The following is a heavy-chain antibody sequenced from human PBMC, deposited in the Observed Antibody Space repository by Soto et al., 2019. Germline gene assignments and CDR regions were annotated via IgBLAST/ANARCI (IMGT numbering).Heavy chain of an antibody. CDR2: INAGNGNT. D-gene: IGHD4-17*01. Sequence: GASVKVSCKASGYTFTSYAMHWVRQAPGQRLEWMGWINAGNGNTKYSQKFQGRVTITRDTSASTAYMELSSLRSEDTPVYYCARDPETMDAFDIWGQGTMVTVSS. CDR1: GYTFTSYA. CDR3: ARDPETMDAFDI. V-gene: IGHV1-3*01. J-gene: IGHJ3*02.